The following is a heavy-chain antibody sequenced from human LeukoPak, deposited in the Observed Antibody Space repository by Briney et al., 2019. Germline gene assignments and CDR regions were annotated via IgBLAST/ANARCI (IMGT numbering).Heavy chain of an antibody. J-gene: IGHJ4*02. CDR3: VRGGGYSYGPGDH. Sequence: GSLRLSCAASGFTFSSYSMNWVRQAPGKGLEWVSYISSSSSTLYYADSVKGRFTISRDNAKNSLYLQMNSLRAEDTAVYYCVRGGGYSYGPGDHWGQGTLVTVSS. CDR1: GFTFSSYS. D-gene: IGHD5-18*01. V-gene: IGHV3-48*01. CDR2: ISSSSSTL.